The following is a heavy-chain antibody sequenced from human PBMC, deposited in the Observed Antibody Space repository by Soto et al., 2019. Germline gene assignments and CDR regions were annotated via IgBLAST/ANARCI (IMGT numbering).Heavy chain of an antibody. Sequence: QVQLQQWGAGLLKPSETLSLTCTFYGGSFSAYYWSWIRQPPGKGLGWIGEINHRGSTSDNPSLKSRDTVAVATSKYDFSLTLTSVTAAETAVYCWARGWLGGRCFDLWGQGTLVTVSS. D-gene: IGHD6-19*01. J-gene: IGHJ5*02. V-gene: IGHV4-34*01. CDR2: INHRGST. CDR1: GGSFSAYY. CDR3: ARGWLGGRCFDL.